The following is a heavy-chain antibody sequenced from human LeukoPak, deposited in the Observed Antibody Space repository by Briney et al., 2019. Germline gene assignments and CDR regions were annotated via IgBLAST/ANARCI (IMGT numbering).Heavy chain of an antibody. Sequence: SVKVCCNAAEGTFSSYAVSWVGQAPGQGLEWRGGIIPIFGTANYAQKSQGRVTITTVESTSTTYMELLSMRSEETAVYYCAKLAYCHSTSCFRFDPWGQGTLVTVSS. CDR2: IIPIFGTA. V-gene: IGHV1-69*05. D-gene: IGHD2-2*01. J-gene: IGHJ5*02. CDR1: EGTFSSYA. CDR3: AKLAYCHSTSCFRFDP.